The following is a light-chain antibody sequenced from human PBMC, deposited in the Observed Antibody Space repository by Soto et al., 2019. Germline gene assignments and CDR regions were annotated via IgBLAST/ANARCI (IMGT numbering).Light chain of an antibody. CDR3: QQYAGSPRT. CDR2: GAS. Sequence: EIVLTQSPGTLSLSPGERATLFCRASQTITTSQLAWYQQKPGQAPRVLIFGASNRATGIPDRFNGSGSGTDFTLTISRLEPEDFAIYYCQQYAGSPRTFGQGTTVEVK. V-gene: IGKV3-20*01. CDR1: QTITTSQ. J-gene: IGKJ1*01.